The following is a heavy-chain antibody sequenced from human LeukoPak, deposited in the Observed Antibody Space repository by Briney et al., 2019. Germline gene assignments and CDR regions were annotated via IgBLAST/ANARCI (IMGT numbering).Heavy chain of an antibody. J-gene: IGHJ4*02. D-gene: IGHD2-15*01. CDR1: GFTFSSSA. V-gene: IGHV3-23*01. Sequence: GGSLRLSCAASGFTFSSSAMSWVRQAPGKGLGWVSAISNNGGYTYYADSVQGRFTISRDNSKSTLCLQMNSLRAEDTAVYYCAKQLGYCSDGSCYFPYWGQGTLVTVSS. CDR2: ISNNGGYT. CDR3: AKQLGYCSDGSCYFPY.